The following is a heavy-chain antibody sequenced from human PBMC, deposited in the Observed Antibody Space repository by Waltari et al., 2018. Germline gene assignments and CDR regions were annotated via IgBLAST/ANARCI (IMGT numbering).Heavy chain of an antibody. Sequence: QVQLVQSGAEVKKPGASVKVSCKASGYTFTGYYMHWVRQAPGQGLEWMGWINPNSGGTNYAQKLQGRVTMTRDTSISTAYMELSRLRSDDTAVYYCASWEGHLSYYYYGMDVWGQGTTVTVSS. J-gene: IGHJ6*02. D-gene: IGHD1-26*01. CDR3: ASWEGHLSYYYYGMDV. CDR2: INPNSGGT. V-gene: IGHV1-2*02. CDR1: GYTFTGYY.